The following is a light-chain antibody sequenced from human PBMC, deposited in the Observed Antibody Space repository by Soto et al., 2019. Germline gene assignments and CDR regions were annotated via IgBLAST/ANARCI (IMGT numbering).Light chain of an antibody. V-gene: IGLV1-40*01. CDR1: SSNIGAGYD. CDR3: QSSDRSLSGHVV. CDR2: GNS. J-gene: IGLJ2*01. Sequence: QSVLTQPPSVSGAPGQRITISCTGSSSNIGAGYDVHWYQQLPGTAPKLLIYGNSNRPSGVPDRFSGSKSGTSASLAITGVLAEDEADYYCQSSDRSLSGHVVFGGGTKVTVL.